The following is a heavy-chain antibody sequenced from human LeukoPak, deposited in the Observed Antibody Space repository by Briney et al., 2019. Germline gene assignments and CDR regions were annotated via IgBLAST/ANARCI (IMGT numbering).Heavy chain of an antibody. Sequence: GASVKVSCKASGGTFSSYAISWVRQAPGQGLEWMGGIIPIFGTANYAQKFQGRVTITADESTSTAYMELSGLRSEDTAVYYCARAPGVATFLDAFDIWGQGTMVTVSS. CDR1: GGTFSSYA. D-gene: IGHD5-12*01. V-gene: IGHV1-69*13. J-gene: IGHJ3*02. CDR3: ARAPGVATFLDAFDI. CDR2: IIPIFGTA.